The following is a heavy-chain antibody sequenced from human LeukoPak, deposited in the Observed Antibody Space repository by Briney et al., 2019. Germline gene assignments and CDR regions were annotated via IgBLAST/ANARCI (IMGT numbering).Heavy chain of an antibody. V-gene: IGHV3-53*01. J-gene: IGHJ4*02. Sequence: GGSLGLSCAASGFIVSSNYINWVRQAPGKGLEWVSVIYYDGSTYYADSVKGRFTISRDNSKNTVYLQMNSLRAEDTAVYYCARGRRYCGGDCYVPYYFDYWGQGTLVTVSS. CDR1: GFIVSSNY. CDR3: ARGRRYCGGDCYVPYYFDY. D-gene: IGHD2-21*02. CDR2: IYYDGST.